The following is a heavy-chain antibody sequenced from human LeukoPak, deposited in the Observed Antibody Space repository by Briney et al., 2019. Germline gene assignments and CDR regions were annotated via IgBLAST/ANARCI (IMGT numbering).Heavy chain of an antibody. CDR3: ARDPSGDFWSGYYDY. V-gene: IGHV3-74*01. CDR2: INSDGSST. J-gene: IGHJ4*02. Sequence: GGSLRLSCAASGFTFSSYWMHWVRQAPGKGLVWVSRINSDGSSTSYADSVKGRFTISRHNAKNTLYLQMNSLRAEDTAVYYCARDPSGDFWSGYYDYRGQGTLVTVSS. D-gene: IGHD3-3*01. CDR1: GFTFSSYW.